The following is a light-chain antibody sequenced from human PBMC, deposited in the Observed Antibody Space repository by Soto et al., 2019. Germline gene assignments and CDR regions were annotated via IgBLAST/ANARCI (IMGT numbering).Light chain of an antibody. V-gene: IGLV2-23*01. Sequence: QSALTQPASVSGSRGQSITISCTGTSSDVGSYNLVSWYKQHPGKAPKLMIYEGSKRPSGVSNRFSGSKSGNTASLTISGLQADDEADYYCCSYAAGSTPYVFGTGTKVTVL. CDR2: EGS. J-gene: IGLJ1*01. CDR1: SSDVGSYNL. CDR3: CSYAAGSTPYV.